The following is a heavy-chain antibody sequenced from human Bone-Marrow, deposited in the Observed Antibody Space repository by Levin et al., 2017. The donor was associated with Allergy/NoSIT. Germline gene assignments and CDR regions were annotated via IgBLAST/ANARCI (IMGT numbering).Heavy chain of an antibody. CDR3: TRENWTCDY. J-gene: IGHJ4*02. V-gene: IGHV3-7*03. CDR1: GFDFSDIW. CDR2: IKKDGTQK. D-gene: IGHD3/OR15-3a*01. Sequence: GGSLRLSCVASGFDFSDIWMSWVRQAPGKGLEWVANIKKDGTQKGYVDSVRGRFTISRDNDKNLLYLEMSSLRVEDTAIYYCTRENWTCDYWGQGTLVTVSS.